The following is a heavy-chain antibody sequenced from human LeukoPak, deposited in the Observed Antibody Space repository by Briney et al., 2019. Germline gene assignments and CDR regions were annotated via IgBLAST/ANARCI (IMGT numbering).Heavy chain of an antibody. Sequence: SETLSLTCTVSGASISSYYWCWVRQPAGKGLEWIGCMYTRGITSYNPSLKSRVTVSVDTSKNQFSLKLTSVTAADTAVFYCARLGGWNFDYWGQGTLVTVSS. CDR3: ARLGGWNFDY. V-gene: IGHV4-4*07. CDR1: GASISSYY. J-gene: IGHJ4*02. D-gene: IGHD1-26*01. CDR2: MYTRGIT.